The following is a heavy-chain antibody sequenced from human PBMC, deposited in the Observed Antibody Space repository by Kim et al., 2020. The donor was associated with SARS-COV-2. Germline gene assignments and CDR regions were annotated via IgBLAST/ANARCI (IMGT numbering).Heavy chain of an antibody. J-gene: IGHJ3*02. CDR3: AKDNGYRNWEGVLDI. Sequence: GGSLRLSWAGSGFSLDDYAMHWVRQAPGKGLEWVSHISGDGNSTFYADSVKGRFTISRDNRKNSLYLQMNGLKTEDTALYFCAKDNGYRNWEGVLDIWG. V-gene: IGHV3-43*02. CDR2: ISGDGNST. CDR1: GFSLDDYA. D-gene: IGHD2-2*02.